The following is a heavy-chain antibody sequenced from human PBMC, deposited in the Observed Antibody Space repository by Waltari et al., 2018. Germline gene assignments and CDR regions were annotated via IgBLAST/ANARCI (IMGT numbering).Heavy chain of an antibody. CDR1: GGSFSGYY. Sequence: QVQLQQWGAGLLKPSETLSLTCAVYGGSFSGYYWSWIRQPPGKGLEWLGAINHRGSTNYNPSLKSRVTITVDTSKNQFSLKLGSVTAADTAVYYCARAKYYDYVWGSYRNTPDSHYYYYGMDVWGQGTTVTVSS. V-gene: IGHV4-34*01. CDR3: ARAKYYDYVWGSYRNTPDSHYYYYGMDV. J-gene: IGHJ6*02. D-gene: IGHD3-16*02. CDR2: INHRGST.